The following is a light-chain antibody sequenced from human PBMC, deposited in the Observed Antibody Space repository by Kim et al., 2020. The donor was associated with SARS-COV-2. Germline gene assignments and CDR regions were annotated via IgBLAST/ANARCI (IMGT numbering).Light chain of an antibody. Sequence: PATISCRPSKILDYIDGNISLNWFHQGPGQSPRRLIYTVSNRDSGVPDRFSGSGSGTDFTLQISRVEAEDVGVYYCMQGTHWPFTFGPGTKVDIK. V-gene: IGKV2-30*01. CDR1: KILDYIDGNIS. CDR3: MQGTHWPFT. J-gene: IGKJ3*01. CDR2: TVS.